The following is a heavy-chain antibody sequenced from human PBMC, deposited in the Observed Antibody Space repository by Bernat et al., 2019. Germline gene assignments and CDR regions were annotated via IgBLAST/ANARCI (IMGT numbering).Heavy chain of an antibody. CDR3: ARVWVSRYYYDSSGYYLPSLDY. V-gene: IGHV1-18*01. D-gene: IGHD3-22*01. Sequence: QVQLVQSGAEVKKPGASVKVSCKASGYTFTSYGISWVRQAPGQGLEWMGWISAYNGNTNYAQKLQGRVTMTTDTSTSTAYMELRSLRSDDTAVYYCARVWVSRYYYDSSGYYLPSLDYWGQGTLVTVSS. CDR1: GYTFTSYG. J-gene: IGHJ4*02. CDR2: ISAYNGNT.